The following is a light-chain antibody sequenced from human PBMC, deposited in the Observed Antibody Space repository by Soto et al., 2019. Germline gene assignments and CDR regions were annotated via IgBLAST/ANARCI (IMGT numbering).Light chain of an antibody. V-gene: IGKV3-15*01. CDR3: QQRSKWPPKIT. CDR1: QSVNSN. Sequence: EIVMTQSPATLSVSPMERATLSFMASQSVNSNLAWYQQKPGQAPRLLIYAASTRATGIPARFSGSGSGTDFTLTISRLEPEDFAVYYCQQRSKWPPKITFGQGTRLEIK. J-gene: IGKJ5*01. CDR2: AAS.